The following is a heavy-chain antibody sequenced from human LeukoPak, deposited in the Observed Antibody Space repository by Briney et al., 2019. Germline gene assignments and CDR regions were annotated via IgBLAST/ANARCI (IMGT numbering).Heavy chain of an antibody. V-gene: IGHV3-30*18. J-gene: IGHJ4*02. CDR2: ISYDGSNK. D-gene: IGHD5-12*01. CDR3: AKDRTAGYDGLVDY. Sequence: PGRSLRLSCAASGFTFSNYGMHWVRQAPGKGLEWVAVISYDGSNKYYTDSVKGRFTISRDNSKSTLYLQMNSLRAEDTAVYYCAKDRTAGYDGLVDYWGQGTLVTVSS. CDR1: GFTFSNYG.